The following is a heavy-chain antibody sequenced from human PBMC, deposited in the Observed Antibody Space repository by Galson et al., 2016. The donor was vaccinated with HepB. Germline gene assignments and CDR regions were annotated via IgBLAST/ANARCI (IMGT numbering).Heavy chain of an antibody. CDR2: ISGSGVST. CDR1: GFTFSSYA. J-gene: IGHJ6*02. CDR3: AKDLGSDNGGMDV. V-gene: IGHV3-23*01. Sequence: SLRLSCAASGFTFSSYAMSWVRQAPGKGLEWVSTISGSGVSTYYADSVKGRFTISRDNSKNTLYLQMNSLTAEDTAVYYCAKDLGSDNGGMDVWGQGTTVTVSS. D-gene: IGHD7-27*01.